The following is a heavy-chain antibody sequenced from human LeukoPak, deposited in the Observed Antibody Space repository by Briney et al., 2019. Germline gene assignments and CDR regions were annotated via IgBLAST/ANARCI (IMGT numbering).Heavy chain of an antibody. CDR3: AKDRAWSSMDV. Sequence: GGSLRLSCAASGFTFSSYDMHWVRQATGKGLEWVSAIGTAGDTYYPGSVKGRFTISRDNSKNTLYLQMNSLRGEDTAVYYCAKDRAWSSMDVWGKGTTVTISS. V-gene: IGHV3-13*01. D-gene: IGHD1-26*01. J-gene: IGHJ6*03. CDR2: IGTAGDT. CDR1: GFTFSSYD.